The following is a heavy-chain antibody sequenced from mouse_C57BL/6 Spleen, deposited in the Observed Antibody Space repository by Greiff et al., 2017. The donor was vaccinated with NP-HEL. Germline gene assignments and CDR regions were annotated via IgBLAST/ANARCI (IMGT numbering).Heavy chain of an antibody. V-gene: IGHV14-4*01. CDR2: IDPENGDT. Sequence: EVQLQQSGAELVRPGASVKLSCTASGFNIKDDYMHLVKQRPEQGLEWIGWIDPENGDTEYASKFQGKATITADTSSNTAYLQLSSLTSEDTAVYYCTKDGNYGYGCFDVWGTGTTVTVSS. J-gene: IGHJ1*03. D-gene: IGHD2-1*01. CDR3: TKDGNYGYGCFDV. CDR1: GFNIKDDY.